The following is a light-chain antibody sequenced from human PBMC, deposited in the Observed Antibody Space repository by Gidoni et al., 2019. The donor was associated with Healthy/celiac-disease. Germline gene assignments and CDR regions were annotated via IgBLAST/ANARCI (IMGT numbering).Light chain of an antibody. Sequence: EIVLTQSPGTLSLSPGERATLSCRASQSVSSSYLAWYQQKPGQAPRLLIYGASSRATGIPDRFSGGWSGTNFTLTISRLEPEDFAVYYCQQYGSSPPITFGGGTKVEIK. CDR3: QQYGSSPPIT. CDR1: QSVSSSY. J-gene: IGKJ4*01. CDR2: GAS. V-gene: IGKV3-20*01.